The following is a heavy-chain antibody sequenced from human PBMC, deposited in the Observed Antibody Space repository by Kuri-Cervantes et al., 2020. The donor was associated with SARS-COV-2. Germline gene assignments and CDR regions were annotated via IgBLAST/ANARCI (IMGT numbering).Heavy chain of an antibody. CDR2: IRYDGSNK. CDR3: AKGWDYGDSLFDY. J-gene: IGHJ4*02. CDR1: GFTFSSYG. V-gene: IGHV3-30*02. D-gene: IGHD4-17*01. Sequence: GGSLRLSGAASGFTFSSYGMHWLRQAPGKGLEWVAFIRYDGSNKYYADSVKGRFTISRDNSKNTLYLQMNSLRAEDTAVYYCAKGWDYGDSLFDYWGQGTLVTVSS.